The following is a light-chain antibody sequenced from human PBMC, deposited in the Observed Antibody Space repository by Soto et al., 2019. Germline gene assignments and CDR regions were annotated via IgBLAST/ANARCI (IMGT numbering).Light chain of an antibody. CDR2: AAS. CDR3: QQSYSSIT. V-gene: IGKV1-39*01. J-gene: IGKJ5*01. Sequence: DLKITYSSSSRSPSVRDSVTLTCRASQSIYIYLNWYQQKPGKAPKLLIYAASSLQRGVPSTFSGGGSGTDFTLTISSLQPEDFATYYCQQSYSSITFGQGTRL. CDR1: QSIYIY.